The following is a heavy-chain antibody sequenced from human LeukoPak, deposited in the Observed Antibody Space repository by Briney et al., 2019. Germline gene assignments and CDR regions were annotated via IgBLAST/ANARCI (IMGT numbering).Heavy chain of an antibody. CDR1: EYTFSVYH. V-gene: IGHV1-2*02. CDR2: INPNSGDT. CDR3: ARTAGRYYYDSSGYYGDAFDI. D-gene: IGHD3-22*01. Sequence: ASVKVSCKASEYTFSVYHIHWVRLAPGQGLEWMAWINPNSGDTNYAQKFQGRVTMTRDTSISTAYMELSRLRSDDTAVYYCARTAGRYYYDSSGYYGDAFDIWGQGTMVTVSS. J-gene: IGHJ3*02.